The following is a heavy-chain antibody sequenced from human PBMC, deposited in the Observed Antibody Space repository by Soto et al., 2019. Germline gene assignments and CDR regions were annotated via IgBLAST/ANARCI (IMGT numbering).Heavy chain of an antibody. Sequence: QVQLVESGGGVVQPGRSLRLSCAASGFTFSIYGMHWVRQGPGKGLELVAMISYDGSNKYYADSVRGRFTISRDNSKNALYLHMNTLRSDDTAVYYCANDGEQWLVQFDFEYWGQGTLVTVS. V-gene: IGHV3-30*18. D-gene: IGHD6-19*01. CDR3: ANDGEQWLVQFDFEY. J-gene: IGHJ4*02. CDR1: GFTFSIYG. CDR2: ISYDGSNK.